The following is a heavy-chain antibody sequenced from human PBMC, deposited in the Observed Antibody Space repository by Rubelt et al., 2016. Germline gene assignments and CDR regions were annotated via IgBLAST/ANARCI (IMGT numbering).Heavy chain of an antibody. J-gene: IGHJ5*02. D-gene: IGHD6-6*01. CDR2: ISSGSTYT. CDR1: GFTFSSYA. V-gene: IGHV3-21*05. CDR3: ARDAQTQHSSSSS. Sequence: SLRLSCAASGFTFSSYAMHWVRQAPGKGLEWVSHISSGSTYTNYADSVKGRFTISRDNAKNSLFLQMNSLTAEDTAVYYCARDAQTQHSSSSSWGQGTLVTVSS.